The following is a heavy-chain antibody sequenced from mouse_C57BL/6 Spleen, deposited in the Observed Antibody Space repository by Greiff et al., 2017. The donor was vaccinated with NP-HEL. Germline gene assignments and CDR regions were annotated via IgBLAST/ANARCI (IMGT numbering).Heavy chain of an antibody. D-gene: IGHD1-1*02. CDR2: ISYDGSN. CDR3: ARDGYSGGFDV. Sequence: ESGPGLVKPSQSLSLTCSVTGYSITSGYYWNWIRQFPGNKLEWMGYISYDGSNNYNPSLKNRISITRDTSKNQFFLKLNSVTTEDTATYYCARDGYSGGFDVWGTGTTVTVSS. J-gene: IGHJ1*03. CDR1: GYSITSGYY. V-gene: IGHV3-6*01.